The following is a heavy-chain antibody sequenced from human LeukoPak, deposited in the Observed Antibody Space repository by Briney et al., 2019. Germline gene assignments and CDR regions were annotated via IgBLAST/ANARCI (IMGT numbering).Heavy chain of an antibody. D-gene: IGHD3-10*01. Sequence: PGGSLRLSCAASGFTFSSYWMSWVRQAPGKGLEWVANIKQDGSEKYYVDSVKGRFTISRDNAKNSLYLQMNSLRAEDTAVYYCARAEARRWFGIYYYYYMDVWGKGTTVTISS. J-gene: IGHJ6*03. CDR2: IKQDGSEK. CDR1: GFTFSSYW. V-gene: IGHV3-7*01. CDR3: ARAEARRWFGIYYYYYMDV.